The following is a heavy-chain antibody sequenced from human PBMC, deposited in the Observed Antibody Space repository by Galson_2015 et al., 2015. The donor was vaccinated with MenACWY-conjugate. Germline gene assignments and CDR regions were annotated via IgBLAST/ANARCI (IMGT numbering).Heavy chain of an antibody. CDR2: INAGDGNT. Sequence: SVKVSCKASGYSFNDYALHWVRQAPGQRLEWMGWINAGDGNTKYSQNFQDRVTITRDTSASTAYMELSSLTSGDTAVYYCAAGSRSSGTYIIDYWGQGTLVTVS. CDR1: GYSFNDYA. D-gene: IGHD3-10*01. V-gene: IGHV1-3*01. J-gene: IGHJ4*02. CDR3: AAGSRSSGTYIIDY.